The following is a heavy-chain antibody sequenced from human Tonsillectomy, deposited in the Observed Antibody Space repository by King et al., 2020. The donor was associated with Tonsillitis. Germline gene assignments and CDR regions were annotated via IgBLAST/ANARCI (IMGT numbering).Heavy chain of an antibody. CDR3: ARGRASAFDY. CDR2: TYYYRSKWYN. V-gene: IGHV6-1*01. CDR1: GDSFSSTSVA. J-gene: IGHJ4*02. Sequence: VQLQQSGPGLVKPSQTLSLTCAISGDSFSSTSVAWNWIRQSPSSGLEWLGRTYYYRSKWYNDYEVSVKSRITINSDTSKNQFSLHLNSVSPEDTAVYFCARGRASAFDYWGQGTLVTVSS.